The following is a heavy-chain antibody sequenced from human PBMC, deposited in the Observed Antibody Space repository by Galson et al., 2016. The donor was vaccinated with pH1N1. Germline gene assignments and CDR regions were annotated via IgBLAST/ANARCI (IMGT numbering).Heavy chain of an antibody. CDR2: INAGNGNT. Sequence: QSGAEVKKPGESVKISCKASGYTFTSYAMHWVRQAPGQRLEWMGWINAGNGNTKYSQKFQVRVTITRDTSASTAYMELNSLRSEDTAVYYCARGGTLSDFWSNYYPYGMDVWGQGTTVTVSS. V-gene: IGHV1-3*01. CDR3: ARGGTLSDFWSNYYPYGMDV. CDR1: GYTFTSYA. J-gene: IGHJ6*02. D-gene: IGHD3-3*01.